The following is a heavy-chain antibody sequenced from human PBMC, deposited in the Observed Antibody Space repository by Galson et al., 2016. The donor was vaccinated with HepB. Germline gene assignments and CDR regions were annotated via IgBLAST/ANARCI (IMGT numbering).Heavy chain of an antibody. V-gene: IGHV3-9*02. CDR3: AISSRSWNAGTYYYYRMDV. D-gene: IGHD1-1*01. Sequence: SLRLSCAVSGFIPDDYAMHWVRQVPGKGLEWVSGISWKRGSIGYADSVKGRFTISRDNAKNSLYLQMNSLRTEDTAFYYCAISSRSWNAGTYYYYRMDVWGQGTRVTVSS. CDR2: ISWKRGSI. J-gene: IGHJ6*02. CDR1: GFIPDDYA.